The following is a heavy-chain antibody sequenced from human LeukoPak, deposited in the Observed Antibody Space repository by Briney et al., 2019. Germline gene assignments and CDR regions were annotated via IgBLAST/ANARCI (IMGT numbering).Heavy chain of an antibody. D-gene: IGHD6-19*01. CDR3: ARSEQFPYYMDV. Sequence: SVKVSCKASGGTFSSYAISWVRQAPGQGLEWMGGIIPIFGTANYAQKFQGRVTITADESTSTAYMELSSLRSDDTAVYYCARSEQFPYYMDVWGKGTTVAVSS. CDR1: GGTFSSYA. CDR2: IIPIFGTA. V-gene: IGHV1-69*13. J-gene: IGHJ6*03.